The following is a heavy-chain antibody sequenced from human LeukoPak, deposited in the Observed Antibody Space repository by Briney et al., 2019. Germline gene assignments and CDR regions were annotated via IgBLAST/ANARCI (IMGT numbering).Heavy chain of an antibody. CDR3: ARGAYSSSWNYYYYYGMDV. J-gene: IGHJ6*02. V-gene: IGHV4-39*01. CDR1: GRSISSSSYY. D-gene: IGHD6-13*01. CDR2: IYYSGST. Sequence: TPSETLSLTCTVSGRSISSSSYYWGWIRQPPGKGLEWIGSIYYSGSTYYNPSLKSRVTISVDTSKNQFSLKLSSVTAADTAVYYCARGAYSSSWNYYYYYGMDVWGQGTTVTVSS.